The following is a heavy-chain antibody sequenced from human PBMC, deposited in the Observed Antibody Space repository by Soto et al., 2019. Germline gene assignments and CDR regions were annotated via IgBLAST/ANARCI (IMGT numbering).Heavy chain of an antibody. J-gene: IGHJ4*02. CDR1: GGSFSGYY. CDR3: ARGDARGYFDY. Sequence: PSETLSLTCAVYGGSFSGYYWSWIRQPPGKGLEWIGEINHSGSTNYNPSLKSRVTISVDTSKNQFSLKLSSVTAADTAVYYCARGDARGYFDYWGQGTLGTVSS. CDR2: INHSGST. D-gene: IGHD1-26*01. V-gene: IGHV4-34*01.